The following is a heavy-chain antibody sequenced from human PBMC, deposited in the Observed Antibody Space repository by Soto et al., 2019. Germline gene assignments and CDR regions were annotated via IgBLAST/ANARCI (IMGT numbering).Heavy chain of an antibody. D-gene: IGHD6-19*01. Sequence: VKVSCKASGYTFTSYYMHWVRQAPGQGLEWMGIINPSGGSTSYAQKFQGRVTMTRDTSTSTVYMELSSLRSEDTAVYYCARDLGKQWLVGYFDYWGQGTLVTVSS. CDR1: GYTFTSYY. V-gene: IGHV1-46*01. CDR2: INPSGGST. CDR3: ARDLGKQWLVGYFDY. J-gene: IGHJ4*02.